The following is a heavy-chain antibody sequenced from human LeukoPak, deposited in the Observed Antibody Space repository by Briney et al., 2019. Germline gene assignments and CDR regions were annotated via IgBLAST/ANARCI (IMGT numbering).Heavy chain of an antibody. CDR3: ATGRRSIAAADDERSLDY. CDR1: GYTLTELS. J-gene: IGHJ4*02. Sequence: ASVKVSCKVSGYTLTELSMHWVRQAPGKGLEWKGGFDPEDGETIYAQKFQGRVTMTEDTSTDTAYMELSSLRSEDTAVYYCATGRRSIAAADDERSLDYWGQGTLVTVSS. CDR2: FDPEDGET. V-gene: IGHV1-24*01. D-gene: IGHD6-13*01.